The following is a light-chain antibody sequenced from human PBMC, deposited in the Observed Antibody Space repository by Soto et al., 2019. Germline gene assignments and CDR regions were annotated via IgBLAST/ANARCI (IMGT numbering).Light chain of an antibody. J-gene: IGLJ2*01. Sequence: QSVLTQPPSVSGAPGQRVTISCTGSSSNIGANYDVHWYQHLPGTAPKLLIYGNNNRPSGVPDRFSGSKSGTSASLAITGLQVEDEADYYCQSYDSSLSARNVVFCGGTKLTVL. CDR2: GNN. CDR1: SSNIGANYD. CDR3: QSYDSSLSARNVV. V-gene: IGLV1-40*01.